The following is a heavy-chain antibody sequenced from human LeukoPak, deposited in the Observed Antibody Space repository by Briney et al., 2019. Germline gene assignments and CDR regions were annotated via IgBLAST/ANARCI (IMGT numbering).Heavy chain of an antibody. D-gene: IGHD3-10*01. CDR3: ARGQYGSGSYYNGEDY. J-gene: IGHJ4*02. CDR2: MNPNSGNT. Sequence: ASAKVSCKASGYTFTSYDINWVRQATGQGLEWMGWMNPNSGNTGYAQKFQGRVTITRNTSISTAYMELSSLRSEDAAVYYCARGQYGSGSYYNGEDYWGQGTLVTVSS. V-gene: IGHV1-8*03. CDR1: GYTFTSYD.